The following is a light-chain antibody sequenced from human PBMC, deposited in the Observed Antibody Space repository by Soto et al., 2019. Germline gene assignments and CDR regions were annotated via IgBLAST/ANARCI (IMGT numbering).Light chain of an antibody. Sequence: EIVLTQSPATLSLSPGERATLSCGASQSVFGTYLAWYQQKPGLAPRLLMYDASNRATGVPDRFSGSGSGTDFTLTIARLEPEDFAVYYCQHYGGSFIFGPGTKVDFK. CDR3: QHYGGSFI. J-gene: IGKJ3*01. CDR2: DAS. V-gene: IGKV3D-20*01. CDR1: QSVFGTY.